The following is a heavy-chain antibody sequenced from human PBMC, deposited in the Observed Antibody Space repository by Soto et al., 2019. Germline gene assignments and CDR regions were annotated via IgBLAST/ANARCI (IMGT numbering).Heavy chain of an antibody. CDR3: AREGQAPYYYYGMDV. CDR2: ISGYNGNT. Sequence: QVQVVQSGDEVKKPGASVKVSCKAYGYTFTNYGFSWVRQAPGQGLEWMGWISGYNGNTKYAEKFQGRVTMTTDTSTSTAHMVLRSLRSDDTAVYYCAREGQAPYYYYGMDVWGQGTAVTVSS. J-gene: IGHJ6*02. CDR1: GYTFTNYG. V-gene: IGHV1-18*01.